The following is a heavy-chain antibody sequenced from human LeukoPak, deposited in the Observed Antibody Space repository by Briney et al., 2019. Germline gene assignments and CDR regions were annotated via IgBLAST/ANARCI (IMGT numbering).Heavy chain of an antibody. CDR3: AKDGHDRQRDAFDI. D-gene: IGHD3-3*01. Sequence: SVKVSCKASGGTFSGYAISWVRQAPGQGLEWMGRIIPILGIANYAQKFQGRVTITADKSTSTAYMELSSLRSEDTAVYYCAKDGHDRQRDAFDIWGQGTMVTVSS. CDR2: IIPILGIA. V-gene: IGHV1-69*04. CDR1: GGTFSGYA. J-gene: IGHJ3*02.